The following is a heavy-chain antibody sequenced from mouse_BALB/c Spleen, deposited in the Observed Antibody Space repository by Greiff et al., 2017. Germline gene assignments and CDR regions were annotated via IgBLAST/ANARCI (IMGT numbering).Heavy chain of an antibody. CDR1: GYSITSDYA. V-gene: IGHV3-2*02. J-gene: IGHJ4*01. Sequence: EVKLQESGPGLVKPSQSLSLTCTVTGYSITSDYAWNWIRQFPGNKLEWMGYISYSGSTSYNPSLKSRISITRDTSKNQFFLQLNSVTTEDTATYYCARQSTATSYYSMDYWGQGTSVTVSS. CDR2: ISYSGST. CDR3: ARQSTATSYYSMDY. D-gene: IGHD1-2*01.